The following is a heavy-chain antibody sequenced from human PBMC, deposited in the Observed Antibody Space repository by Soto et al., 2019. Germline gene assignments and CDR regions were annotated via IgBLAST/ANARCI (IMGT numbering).Heavy chain of an antibody. CDR3: VRDGSASIDF. J-gene: IGHJ4*02. V-gene: IGHV3-7*01. CDR1: GFSFRNYW. Sequence: EVQLVESGGGSVQPGGSLRLSCAASGFSFRNYWMSWVRQTPEKGLEWVANIKEDGSATYYADSVKGRFTISRDNAKNALYLQMNSPRAEDTAVYHCVRDGSASIDFWGQGTLVTVSS. D-gene: IGHD3-10*01. CDR2: IKEDGSAT.